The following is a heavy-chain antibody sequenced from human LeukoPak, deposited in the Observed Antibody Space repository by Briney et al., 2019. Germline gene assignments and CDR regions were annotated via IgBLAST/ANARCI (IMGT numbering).Heavy chain of an antibody. D-gene: IGHD3-3*01. Sequence: GGSLRLSCAASGCTFDDYDMTWVRQAPGKGLEWVSGINWTGGTTGYADSVKGRFTISRDNAKNSLYLQMNSLRAEDTALYYCARGFLEWSFDYWGQGTLVTVSS. CDR1: GCTFDDYD. J-gene: IGHJ4*02. V-gene: IGHV3-20*04. CDR2: INWTGGTT. CDR3: ARGFLEWSFDY.